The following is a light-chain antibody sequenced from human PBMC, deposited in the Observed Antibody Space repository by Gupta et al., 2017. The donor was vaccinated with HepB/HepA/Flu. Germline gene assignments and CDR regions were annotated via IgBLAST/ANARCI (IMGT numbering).Light chain of an antibody. CDR2: DVS. CDR3: SSYTSSCTLV. V-gene: IGLV2-14*01. J-gene: IGLJ3*02. Sequence: QSALTQPPSVSGSPGQSITISCTGTSSDVGGYNYVSWYQQHPGKAPKLMIYDVSNRPSGVPDRFSGSKSGNTASLTISGLQAEDEADYYCSSYTSSCTLVFGGGTKLTVL. CDR1: SSDVGGYNY.